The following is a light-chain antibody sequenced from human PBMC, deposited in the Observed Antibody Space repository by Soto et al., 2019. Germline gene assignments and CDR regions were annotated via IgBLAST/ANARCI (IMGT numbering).Light chain of an antibody. CDR3: QQRSNWPPFT. V-gene: IGKV3-11*01. CDR1: QSVSNY. CDR2: DAS. Sequence: EIVLTQSPATLSLSPGNRATLSCRASQSVSNYLAWYQQKPGQAPRLLIYDASNRATGVPARFSGSGSGTDFTLTISSLEPEDFAIYYCQQRSNWPPFTFGGGTKVEIK. J-gene: IGKJ4*01.